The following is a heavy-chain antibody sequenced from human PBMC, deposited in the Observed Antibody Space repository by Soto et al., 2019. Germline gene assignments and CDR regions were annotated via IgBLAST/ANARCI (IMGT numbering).Heavy chain of an antibody. Sequence: QVQLQQWGAGLLKPSETLSLTCAVYGGSFSGYYWTWIRQPPWTGLEWIGEINHSGSTNYNPSLKSRVPISVDTSKYQFSLKLTSVTSADTAVYYCARDKITGLFDYWGQGTLVTVSS. CDR3: ARDKITGLFDY. CDR1: GGSFSGYY. V-gene: IGHV4-34*01. J-gene: IGHJ4*02. D-gene: IGHD2-8*02. CDR2: INHSGST.